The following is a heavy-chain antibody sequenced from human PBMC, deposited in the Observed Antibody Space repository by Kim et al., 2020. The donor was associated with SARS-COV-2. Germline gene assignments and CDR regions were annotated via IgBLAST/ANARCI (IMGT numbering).Heavy chain of an antibody. Sequence: ASVKVSCKASGYTFTSYAMNGVRQAPGQGLEWMGWINTNTGNPTYAQGFTGRFVFSLDTSVSTAYLQISSLKAEDTAVYYCARGTTIFGVLIIPDYWGQGTLVTVSS. CDR2: INTNTGNP. V-gene: IGHV7-4-1*02. D-gene: IGHD3-3*01. J-gene: IGHJ4*02. CDR1: GYTFTSYA. CDR3: ARGTTIFGVLIIPDY.